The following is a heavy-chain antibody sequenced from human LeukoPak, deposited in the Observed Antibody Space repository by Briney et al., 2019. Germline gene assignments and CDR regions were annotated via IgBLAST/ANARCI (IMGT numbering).Heavy chain of an antibody. CDR1: GFTFSSYG. CDR3: ARGHRATGY. Sequence: PGGSLRLSCAASGFTFSSYGMHWVRQAPGKGLEWVSSISSSSSYIYYADSVKGRFTISRDNAKNSLYLQMNSLRAEDTAVYYCARGHRATGYWGQGTLVTVSS. CDR2: ISSSSSYI. J-gene: IGHJ4*02. V-gene: IGHV3-21*01.